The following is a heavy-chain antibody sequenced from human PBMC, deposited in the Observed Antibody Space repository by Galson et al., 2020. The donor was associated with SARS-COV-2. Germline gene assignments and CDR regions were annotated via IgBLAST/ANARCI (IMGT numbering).Heavy chain of an antibody. J-gene: IGHJ4*02. CDR3: DRGRSSSWNHFDY. CDR1: GGTFSSYSYS. CDR2: IYDSGST. D-gene: IGHD6-13*01. V-gene: IGHV4-30-2*01. Sequence: ETSETLSLTCAVSGGTFSSYSYSWSWIRQPPGKGLEWIVSIYDSGSTYYNSSLKSRVSISVDRSKNQFSLKLSSVTAADTAVYYCDRGRSSSWNHFDYWGQGTLVADSS.